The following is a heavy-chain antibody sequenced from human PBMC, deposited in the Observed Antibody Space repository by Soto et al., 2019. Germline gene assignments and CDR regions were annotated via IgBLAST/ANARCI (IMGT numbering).Heavy chain of an antibody. J-gene: IGHJ6*02. Sequence: ASVKVSCKAYGGTFSSYAIRWVRLAPGHGLEWMGGVISLFGTANDAQKSQGRVTITADESTSTAYMELTSLRSENTAVYYCAIQSVAGRVDYYYGMDVWGHWTTVTVAS. CDR3: AIQSVAGRVDYYYGMDV. CDR2: VISLFGTA. D-gene: IGHD6-19*01. V-gene: IGHV1-69*01. CDR1: GGTFSSYA.